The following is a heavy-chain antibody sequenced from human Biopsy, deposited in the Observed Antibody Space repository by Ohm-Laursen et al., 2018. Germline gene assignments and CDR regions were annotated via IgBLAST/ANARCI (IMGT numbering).Heavy chain of an antibody. CDR1: GGSLSSYY. CDR2: IYSSGST. J-gene: IGHJ3*02. D-gene: IGHD3-22*01. V-gene: IGHV4-4*07. Sequence: SDTLSLTWTVSGGSLSSYYWSWIRQPAGKGLEWIGRIYSSGSTNRNPSLKSRVTILVDTSKNQFSLKLNSVTAADTAVYYCGRREVVITHDAFDTWGQGTMVTVSS. CDR3: GRREVVITHDAFDT.